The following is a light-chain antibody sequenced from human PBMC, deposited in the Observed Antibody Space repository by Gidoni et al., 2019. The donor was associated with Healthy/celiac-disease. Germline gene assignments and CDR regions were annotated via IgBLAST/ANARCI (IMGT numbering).Light chain of an antibody. CDR3: MQALQSPKT. CDR1: QSLLHSNGYNY. J-gene: IGKJ1*01. Sequence: DVVMTQSPLSLPVTPGEPASISCRSSQSLLHSNGYNYLDWYLQKPGQSPQLLIYLALNRASGVPDRFSGSGSGTDFTLKISRVEAEDVGVYYCMQALQSPKTFGQGTKVEIK. CDR2: LAL. V-gene: IGKV2-28*01.